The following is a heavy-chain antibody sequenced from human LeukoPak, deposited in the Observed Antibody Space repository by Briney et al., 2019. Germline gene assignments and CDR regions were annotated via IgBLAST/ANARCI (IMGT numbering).Heavy chain of an antibody. CDR2: SSPYNGKT. V-gene: IGHV1-18*01. Sequence: ASLKVSCKASGYTFTNYVISWVRQAPGQGLEWMGWSSPYNGKTNYEQKLQGRVTMTTDTSTSTAYMELRSLRSDDTAMYYCARGLLTFGGVIGGPQALEYFQHWGQGTLVTVSS. D-gene: IGHD3-16*02. J-gene: IGHJ1*01. CDR1: GYTFTNYV. CDR3: ARGLLTFGGVIGGPQALEYFQH.